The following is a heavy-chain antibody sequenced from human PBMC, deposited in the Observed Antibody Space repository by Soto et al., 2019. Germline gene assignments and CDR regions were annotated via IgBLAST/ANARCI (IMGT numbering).Heavy chain of an antibody. CDR3: ANSSEFDY. Sequence: QVQLVESGGGVVQPGRSLRLSCAASGFTFSSYGMHWVRQAPGKGLEWVAVISYDGSNKYYADSVKGRFTISRDNSKNTLYLQMNNLRAEDTAVYYCANSSEFDYWGQGTLVTVSS. CDR2: ISYDGSNK. D-gene: IGHD6-6*01. CDR1: GFTFSSYG. V-gene: IGHV3-30*18. J-gene: IGHJ4*02.